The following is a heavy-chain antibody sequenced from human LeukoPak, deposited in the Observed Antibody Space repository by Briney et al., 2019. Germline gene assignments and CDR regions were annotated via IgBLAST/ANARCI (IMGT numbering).Heavy chain of an antibody. Sequence: SQTLSLTCTVPGGSISSGDYYWSWIRQPPGKGLEWIGYIYYSGSTYYNPSLKSRVTISVDTSKNQFSLKLSSVTAADTAVYYCASRITIFGANDYWGQGTLATVSS. CDR2: IYYSGST. CDR3: ASRITIFGANDY. V-gene: IGHV4-30-4*01. CDR1: GGSISSGDYY. D-gene: IGHD3-3*01. J-gene: IGHJ4*02.